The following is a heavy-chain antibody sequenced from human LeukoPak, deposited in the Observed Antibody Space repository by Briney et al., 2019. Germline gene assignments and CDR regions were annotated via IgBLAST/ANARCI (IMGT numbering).Heavy chain of an antibody. J-gene: IGHJ4*02. V-gene: IGHV3-30*18. D-gene: IGHD5-12*01. CDR3: AKDGAWLRFDD. Sequence: GGSLRLSCAASGFTFSSYGMHWVRQAPGKGLEWVAVISYDGSNKYYADSVKGRFTISRDNSKNTLYLQMNSLRAEDTAVYYCAKDGAWLRFDDWGQGILVTVSS. CDR2: ISYDGSNK. CDR1: GFTFSSYG.